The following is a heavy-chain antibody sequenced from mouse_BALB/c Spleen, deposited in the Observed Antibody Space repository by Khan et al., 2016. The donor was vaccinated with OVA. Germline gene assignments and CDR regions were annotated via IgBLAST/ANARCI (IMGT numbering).Heavy chain of an antibody. D-gene: IGHD2-1*01. CDR2: ISTYYGDA. J-gene: IGHJ3*01. Sequence: QVQLQQSGAELVRPGVSVKISCKGSGYTFTDYAMHWVKQSHAKSLEWIGGISTYYGDADYNQKFKGKATMTVDKSSSTAYMELARLTAEDSAIYYWARGGGNSRFAYWGQGTLVTVSA. CDR1: GYTFTDYA. CDR3: ARGGGNSRFAY. V-gene: IGHV1S137*01.